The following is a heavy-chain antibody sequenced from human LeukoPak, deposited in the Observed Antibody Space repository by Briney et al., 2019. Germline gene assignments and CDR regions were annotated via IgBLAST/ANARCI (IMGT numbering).Heavy chain of an antibody. Sequence: ASVKVSCKASGYTFTSYGISWVRQAPGQGLEWMGWISAYNGNTNYAQKLQGRVTMTTDTSTSTAYMELRSLRSDDTAVYYCARVYEPTARYSGYDWLVGYWGQGTLVTVSS. V-gene: IGHV1-18*01. D-gene: IGHD5-12*01. CDR2: ISAYNGNT. CDR1: GYTFTSYG. CDR3: ARVYEPTARYSGYDWLVGY. J-gene: IGHJ4*02.